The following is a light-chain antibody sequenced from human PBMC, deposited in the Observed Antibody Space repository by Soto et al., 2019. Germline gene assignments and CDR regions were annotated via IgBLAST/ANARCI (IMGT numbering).Light chain of an antibody. CDR1: QSVSNN. CDR2: GAS. V-gene: IGKV3-15*01. Sequence: EIVMTQSPATLSVSPGESATLSCRASQSVSNNLAWYQQKPGQAPRLLIYGASARATGIPARFSGSGSGTEFALTISSLPSEDFAVYYCQQYNNWPLTFGGGTKVEIK. CDR3: QQYNNWPLT. J-gene: IGKJ4*01.